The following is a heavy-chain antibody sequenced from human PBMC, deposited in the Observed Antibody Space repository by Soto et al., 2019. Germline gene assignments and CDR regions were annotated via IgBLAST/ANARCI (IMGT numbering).Heavy chain of an antibody. CDR1: GASISNFY. D-gene: IGHD3-16*01. V-gene: IGHV4-4*07. CDR3: AKGGTYNDS. J-gene: IGHJ4*02. Sequence: KASETLSLTCSVSGASISNFYWSWIRQSAGKGLGWIWRLYTRGTTDYNPSLKSRVTTSIDTSTNRASLSLTSVPAADTAVYYYAKGGTYNDSWGQGIMVTVSS. CDR2: LYTRGTT.